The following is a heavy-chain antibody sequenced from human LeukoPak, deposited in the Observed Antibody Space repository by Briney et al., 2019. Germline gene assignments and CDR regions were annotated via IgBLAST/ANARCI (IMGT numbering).Heavy chain of an antibody. D-gene: IGHD5-12*01. CDR2: IYYSGRT. CDR3: AGEVATDRYYYYYMDV. J-gene: IGHJ6*03. V-gene: IGHV4-59*01. CDR1: GVSITSDY. Sequence: SETLSLTCTVSGVSITSDYWSRIRQPPGKGLEWIGYIYYSGRTNYNPSLKSRVTISIDTSKKQFSLKLSSVTAADTAVYYCAGEVATDRYYYYYMDVWGKGTTVTISS.